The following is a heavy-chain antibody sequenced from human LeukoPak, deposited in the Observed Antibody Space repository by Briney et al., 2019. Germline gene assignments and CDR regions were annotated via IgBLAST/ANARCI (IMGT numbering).Heavy chain of an antibody. D-gene: IGHD3-22*01. CDR1: GGSFSGYY. CDR2: INHSGST. CDR3: ARHLMYYYDSSGYYRYFDY. Sequence: SETLSLTCAVYGGSFSGYYWSWIRQPPGKGLEWIGEINHSGSTNYNPSLKSRVTISVDTSKNQFSLKLSSVTAADTAVYYCARHLMYYYDSSGYYRYFDYWGQGTLVTVSS. V-gene: IGHV4-34*01. J-gene: IGHJ4*02.